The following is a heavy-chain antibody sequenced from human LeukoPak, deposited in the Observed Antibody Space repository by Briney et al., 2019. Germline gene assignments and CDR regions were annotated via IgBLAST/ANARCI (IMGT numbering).Heavy chain of an antibody. CDR2: INPNSGGT. J-gene: IGHJ3*02. D-gene: IGHD6-13*01. Sequence: ASVTVSFKASGYTFTVYYMHWVRQAPGQGLSWMGWINPNSGGTNYAQKFQGRVTMTRDTSMSTAYMELSRLRSADTAVYYCARAGRGSSWKNDAFDIWGQGTLVTVSS. CDR1: GYTFTVYY. V-gene: IGHV1-2*02. CDR3: ARAGRGSSWKNDAFDI.